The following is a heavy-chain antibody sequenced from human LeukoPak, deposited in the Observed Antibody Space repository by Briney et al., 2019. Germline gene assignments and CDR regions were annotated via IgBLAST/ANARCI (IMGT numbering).Heavy chain of an antibody. CDR1: GLTFRNYG. Sequence: PGRSLRLSCAAYGLTFRNYGMHWVRQAPGKGLEWVAIIWCDGSNKYYADSVKGRFTISRDNSKNTLYLQMSSLRAEDTAVYHCACYNNWFDPWGQETLVTVSS. CDR3: ACYNNWFDP. D-gene: IGHD2-15*01. J-gene: IGHJ5*02. V-gene: IGHV3-33*08. CDR2: IWCDGSNK.